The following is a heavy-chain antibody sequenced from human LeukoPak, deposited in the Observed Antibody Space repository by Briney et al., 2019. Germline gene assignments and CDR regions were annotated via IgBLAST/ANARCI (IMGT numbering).Heavy chain of an antibody. CDR2: ISGSGGGT. V-gene: IGHV3-23*01. J-gene: IGHJ5*02. CDR3: AKGLVVVVPAA. Sequence: GGSLRLSCAASGFTFSSYAMSWVRQAPGKGLGWVSTISGSGGGTYYAESVKGRFTISRDNSKNMLYLQMNSLRAEDTAVYYCAKGLVVVVPAAWGQGTLVTVSS. CDR1: GFTFSSYA. D-gene: IGHD2-2*01.